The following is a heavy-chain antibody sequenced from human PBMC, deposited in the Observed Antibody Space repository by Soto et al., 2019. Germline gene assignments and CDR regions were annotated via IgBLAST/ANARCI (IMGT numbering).Heavy chain of an antibody. J-gene: IGHJ4*02. V-gene: IGHV1-2*02. CDR2: INPNSGGT. CDR1: GYTFTGYY. Sequence: ASVKVSCKASGYTFTGYYIHWVRQAPGQGLEWMGWINPNSGGTNYAQKFQGRVTMARDTSISTAYMYLSSLRSDDTAVYYCARGIRTDYYDSSIYQDYWGQGTLVTVSS. D-gene: IGHD3-22*01. CDR3: ARGIRTDYYDSSIYQDY.